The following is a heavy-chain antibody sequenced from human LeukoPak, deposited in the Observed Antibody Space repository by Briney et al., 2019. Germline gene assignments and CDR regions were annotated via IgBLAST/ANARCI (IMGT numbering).Heavy chain of an antibody. CDR1: GYTFTGYY. Sequence: ASVKVSCKASGYTFTGYYMHWVRQAPGQGLEWMGWISTSSDKRDYAQTFQGRVTMTTDTSTSTAYMELRSLRSDDTAVYYCARVSYYYYYMDVWGKGTTVTVSS. CDR2: ISTSSDKR. CDR3: ARVSYYYYYMDV. V-gene: IGHV1-18*04. J-gene: IGHJ6*03.